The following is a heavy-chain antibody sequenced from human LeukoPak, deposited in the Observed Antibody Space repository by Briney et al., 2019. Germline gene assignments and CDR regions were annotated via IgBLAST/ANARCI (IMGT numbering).Heavy chain of an antibody. V-gene: IGHV3-15*01. CDR1: GRGRSFKETW. J-gene: IGHJ4*02. CDR2: IKGKPDGGAI. CDR3: TTDPRY. Sequence: KTGGSLRLSCSASGRGRSFKETWMSWVRRAPGKGLEWIGRIKGKPDGGAIDYIAPVRGRFSISRDDSKNLVFLQMDSLKIEDTAVYYCTTDPRYWGQGTMVTVSS.